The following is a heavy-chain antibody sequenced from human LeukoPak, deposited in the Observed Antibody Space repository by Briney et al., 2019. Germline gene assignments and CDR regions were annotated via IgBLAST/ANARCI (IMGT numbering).Heavy chain of an antibody. CDR3: AREFVKGFDP. Sequence: SETLSLTCTVSGYSISSGYYWGWIRRPPGKGLEWIGSIYHSGSTYYNPSLKSRVTISVDTSKNQFSLKLSSVTAADTAVYYCAREFVKGFDPWGQGTLVTVSS. D-gene: IGHD2-21*01. V-gene: IGHV4-38-2*02. CDR2: IYHSGST. CDR1: GYSISSGYY. J-gene: IGHJ5*02.